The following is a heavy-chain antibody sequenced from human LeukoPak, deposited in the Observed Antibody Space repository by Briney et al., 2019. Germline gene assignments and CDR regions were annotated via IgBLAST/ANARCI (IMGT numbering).Heavy chain of an antibody. Sequence: GASVKVSCKASGYTFTSYGISWVRQAPGQGLEWMGWINPNSGGANYAQKFQGRVTMTRDTSISTAYMELSRLRSDDTAVYYCARGSLKDYWGQGTLVTVSS. J-gene: IGHJ4*02. CDR3: ARGSLKDY. CDR1: GYTFTSYG. CDR2: INPNSGGA. V-gene: IGHV1-2*02.